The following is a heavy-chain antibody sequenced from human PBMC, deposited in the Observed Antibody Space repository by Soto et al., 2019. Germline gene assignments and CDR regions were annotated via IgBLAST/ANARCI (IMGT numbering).Heavy chain of an antibody. V-gene: IGHV1-69*01. CDR3: ARAGRGDLARMVSPGGMDF. Sequence: LLQSGAEVKKPGSSVKVSCRASGDNFNTYAFNWVRLAPGQGLEWMGGIIPVFRTANYAQIFQGRLTIAAGESTNTVYMDLGSLRSEGTAVYYCARAGRGDLARMVSPGGMDFWGQGTKVIVSS. CDR1: GDNFNTYA. D-gene: IGHD2-8*01. J-gene: IGHJ6*02. CDR2: IIPVFRTA.